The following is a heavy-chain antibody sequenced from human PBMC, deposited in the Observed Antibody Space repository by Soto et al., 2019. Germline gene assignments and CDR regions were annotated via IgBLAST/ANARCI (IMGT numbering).Heavy chain of an antibody. CDR3: GRYFEWSTAGNGIDV. CDR1: GYRITSDW. CDR2: IDPSDSYS. J-gene: IGHJ6*02. V-gene: IGHV5-10-1*01. D-gene: IGHD3-9*01. Sequence: GESLKISCEASGYRITSDWITWVRQMPGKGLEWMGDIDPSDSYSKYSPSFQGHVTMSVDKSINTAFLQWSRLPASDTAKYYCGRYFEWSTAGNGIDVWGQGTTVTVSS.